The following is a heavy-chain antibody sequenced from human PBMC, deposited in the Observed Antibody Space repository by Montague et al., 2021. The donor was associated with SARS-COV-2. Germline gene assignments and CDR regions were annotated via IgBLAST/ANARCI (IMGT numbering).Heavy chain of an antibody. J-gene: IGHJ4*02. D-gene: IGHD6-6*01. CDR1: GGSISSYY. CDR2: IYYSGST. V-gene: IGHV4-59*01. CDR3: ARGREYSSSAGFDY. Sequence: SETLSLTCTVSGGSISSYYWSWIRQPPGKGLEWIGYIYYSGSTNYSPSLKSRVTISVDTSKNQFSLKLSSATAADTAVYYCARGREYSSSAGFDYWGQGTLVTVSS.